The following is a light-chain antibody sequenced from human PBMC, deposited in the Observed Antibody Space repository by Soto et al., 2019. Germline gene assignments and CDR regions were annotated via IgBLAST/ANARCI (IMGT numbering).Light chain of an antibody. CDR3: MQGLQTWT. CDR2: LGS. J-gene: IGKJ1*01. Sequence: DIVMTQSPLSLPVTPGEPASISCRSSQSLLHSNGYNYLDWYLQKPGQPPQLLIYLGSNRASGVPDRFSGSGSGTDFTLKISRVEAEDVGVYYCMQGLQTWTFGQGTKVEIK. V-gene: IGKV2-28*01. CDR1: QSLLHSNGYNY.